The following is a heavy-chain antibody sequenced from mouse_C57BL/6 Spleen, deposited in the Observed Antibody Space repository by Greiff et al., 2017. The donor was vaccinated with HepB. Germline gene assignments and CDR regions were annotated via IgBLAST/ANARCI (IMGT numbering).Heavy chain of an antibody. CDR3: TRYYYPLAMDY. V-gene: IGHV1-15*01. J-gene: IGHJ4*01. CDR1: GYTFTDYE. D-gene: IGHD1-1*01. Sequence: LVESGAELVRPGASVTLSCKASGYTFTDYEMHWVKQTPVHGLEWIGAIDPETGGTAYNQKFKGKAILTADKSSSTAYMELRSLTSEDSAVYYCTRYYYPLAMDYWGQGTSVTVSS. CDR2: IDPETGGT.